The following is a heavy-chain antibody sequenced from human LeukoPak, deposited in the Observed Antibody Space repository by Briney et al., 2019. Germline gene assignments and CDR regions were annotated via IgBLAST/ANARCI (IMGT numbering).Heavy chain of an antibody. CDR3: ARGKWEPLDY. D-gene: IGHD1-26*01. CDR2: ISSSGDTI. V-gene: IGHV3-48*03. J-gene: IGHJ4*02. Sequence: GGSLRLSCAASGFTFSSYAMSWVRQAPGKGLEWISYISSSGDTIFYADSVKGRFTISRDNAKNSLYLQMNSLRAEDTAVYYCARGKWEPLDYWGQGTLVTVSS. CDR1: GFTFSSYA.